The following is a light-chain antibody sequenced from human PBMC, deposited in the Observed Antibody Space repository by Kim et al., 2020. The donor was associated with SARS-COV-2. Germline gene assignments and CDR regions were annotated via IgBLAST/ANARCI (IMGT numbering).Light chain of an antibody. V-gene: IGLV6-57*03. CDR2: EDN. CDR3: QSYDSSNVV. Sequence: GKTVTIPCTRNSGSIASNHVQWYQQRPGSAPTTVIYEDNQRPSGVPDRFSGSIDSSSNSASLTISGLKTEDEADYYCQSYDSSNVVFGGGTQLTVL. J-gene: IGLJ2*01. CDR1: SGSIASNH.